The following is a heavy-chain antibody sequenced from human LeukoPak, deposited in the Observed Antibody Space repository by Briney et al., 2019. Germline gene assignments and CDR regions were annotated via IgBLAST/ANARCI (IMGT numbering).Heavy chain of an antibody. V-gene: IGHV4-59*08. CDR1: GGSISSYY. CDR2: IYYSGGT. CDR3: ARHSSGWYDAFDI. Sequence: SETLSLTCTVSGGSISSYYWSWIRQPPGKGLEWIGYIYYSGGTNYNPSLKSRVTISVDTSKNQFSLKLSSVTAADTAVYYCARHSSGWYDAFDIWGQGTMVTVSS. D-gene: IGHD6-19*01. J-gene: IGHJ3*02.